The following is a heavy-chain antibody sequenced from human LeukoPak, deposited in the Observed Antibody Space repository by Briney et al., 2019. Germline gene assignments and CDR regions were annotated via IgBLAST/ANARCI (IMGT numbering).Heavy chain of an antibody. J-gene: IGHJ4*02. CDR2: IDSSGSTI. V-gene: IGHV3-48*02. CDR1: GFSFSTYS. Sequence: GGSLRLSCAASGFSFSTYSMNWVRQAPGKGLQWVSYIDSSGSTIYYADSVKGRFTISRDNAKNSLYLQMNSLRDEDTAVYYCARYEYNSGRTFDCWGQGTLVTVSS. D-gene: IGHD6-19*01. CDR3: ARYEYNSGRTFDC.